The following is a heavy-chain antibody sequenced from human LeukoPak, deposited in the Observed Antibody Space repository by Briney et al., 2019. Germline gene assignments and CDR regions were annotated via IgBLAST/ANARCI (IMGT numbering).Heavy chain of an antibody. CDR1: GGTFSSYA. J-gene: IGHJ5*02. V-gene: IGHV1-69*04. CDR2: IIPILGIA. D-gene: IGHD6-6*01. Sequence: SVKVSCKASGGTFSSYAISWVRQAPGQGLEWMGRIIPILGIANYAQKFQGRVTITADKSTSTAYMELSSLRSEDTAVYYCAQLVGLNNWFDPWGQGTLVTVSS. CDR3: AQLVGLNNWFDP.